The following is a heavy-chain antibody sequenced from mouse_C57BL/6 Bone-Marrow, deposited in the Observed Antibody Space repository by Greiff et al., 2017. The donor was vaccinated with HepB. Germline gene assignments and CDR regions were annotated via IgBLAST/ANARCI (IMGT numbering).Heavy chain of an antibody. CDR2: ISDGGSYT. CDR1: GFTFSSYA. Sequence: EVMLVESGGGLVKPGGSLKLSCAASGFTFSSYAMSWVRQTQEKRLEWVATISDGGSYTYYPDNVKGRFTISRDNAKNNLYLQMSHLKSEDTAMYYCARPSYYYGSSYVSYFDYWGQGTTLTVSS. J-gene: IGHJ2*01. V-gene: IGHV5-4*03. CDR3: ARPSYYYGSSYVSYFDY. D-gene: IGHD1-1*01.